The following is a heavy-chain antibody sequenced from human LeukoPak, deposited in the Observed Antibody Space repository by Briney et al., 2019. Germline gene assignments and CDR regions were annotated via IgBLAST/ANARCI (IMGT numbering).Heavy chain of an antibody. J-gene: IGHJ4*02. CDR2: INDYSCT. CDR1: GFTFSRYW. Sequence: GGSLRLSCAASGFTFSRYWMHWVRQAPGKALVCVSRINDYSCTSYADSVKGRFTISRDNSKDTLHLQMNSLRAEDTAVYHCAKEDAVRREFDYWGQGTLVTVSS. CDR3: AKEDAVRREFDY. V-gene: IGHV3-74*01.